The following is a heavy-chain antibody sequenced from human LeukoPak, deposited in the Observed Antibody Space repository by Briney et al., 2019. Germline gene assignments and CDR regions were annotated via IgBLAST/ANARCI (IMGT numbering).Heavy chain of an antibody. CDR3: ARDQDGYGDYGDAFDI. V-gene: IGHV4-4*07. Sequence: PSETLSLTCTVSGGPVSSYSWSWIRQPAGKGLEWIGRIYASGSTGGTTDYNPSLKSRVTMSVDTSKNQFSLKLSSVTAADTAVYYCARDQDGYGDYGDAFDIWGQGTMVTVSS. CDR1: GGPVSSYS. CDR2: IYASGST. D-gene: IGHD4-17*01. J-gene: IGHJ3*02.